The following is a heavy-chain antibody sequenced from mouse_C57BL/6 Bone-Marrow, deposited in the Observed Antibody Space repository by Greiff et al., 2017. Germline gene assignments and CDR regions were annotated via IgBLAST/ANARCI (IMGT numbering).Heavy chain of an antibody. D-gene: IGHD4-1*01. V-gene: IGHV1-52*01. CDR1: GYTFTSYW. CDR3: ARWNWKGYYAMDY. Sequence: VKLQQSGAELVRPGSSVKLSCKASGYTFTSYWMHWVKQRPIQGLEWIGNIDPSDSETHYNQKFKDKATLTVDKSSSTAYMQLSSLTSEDSAVYYCARWNWKGYYAMDYWGQGTSVTVSS. J-gene: IGHJ4*01. CDR2: IDPSDSET.